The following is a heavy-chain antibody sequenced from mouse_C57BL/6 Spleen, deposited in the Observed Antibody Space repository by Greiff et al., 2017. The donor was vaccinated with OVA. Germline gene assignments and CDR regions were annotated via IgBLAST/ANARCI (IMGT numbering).Heavy chain of an antibody. CDR1: GYTFTSYW. CDR3: ARSLDGYYPWFAY. CDR2: IHPNSGST. Sequence: QVQLQQSGAELVKPGASVKLSCKASGYTFTSYWMHWVKQRPGQGLEWIGMIHPNSGSTNYNEKFKSKATLTVDKSSSTAYMQLSSLTSEDSAVYYCARSLDGYYPWFAYWGQGTLGTVSA. J-gene: IGHJ3*01. V-gene: IGHV1-64*01. D-gene: IGHD2-3*01.